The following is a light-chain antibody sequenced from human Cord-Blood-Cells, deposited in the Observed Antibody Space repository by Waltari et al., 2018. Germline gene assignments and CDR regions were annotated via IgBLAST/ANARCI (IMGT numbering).Light chain of an antibody. CDR3: QQYYSTPYT. Sequence: DIQMTQSPSSLSASIGDRVTITCRASQGISNSLAWYQQKPGKAPKLLLYAASRLESGVPSRFSGSGSGTYYTLTISSLQPEDFATYYCQQYYSTPYTFGQGTKLEIK. CDR1: QGISNS. J-gene: IGKJ2*01. V-gene: IGKV1-NL1*01. CDR2: AAS.